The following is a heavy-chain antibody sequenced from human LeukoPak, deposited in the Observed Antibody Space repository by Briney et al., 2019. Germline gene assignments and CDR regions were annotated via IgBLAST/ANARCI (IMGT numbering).Heavy chain of an antibody. J-gene: IGHJ5*02. CDR3: ARDSGSYFSYWFDP. Sequence: SETLSLTCTVPGGSVSDYYWSWIRQSPGKGLEWIGYIYYTGSSSYNPSLRSRVTISADTSKNQFSLKLSSVTAADTAVYYCARDSGSYFSYWFDPWGQGTLVTVSS. CDR1: GGSVSDYY. CDR2: IYYTGSS. V-gene: IGHV4-59*02. D-gene: IGHD1-26*01.